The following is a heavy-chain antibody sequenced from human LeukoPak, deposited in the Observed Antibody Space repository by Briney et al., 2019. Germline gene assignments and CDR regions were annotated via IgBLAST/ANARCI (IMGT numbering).Heavy chain of an antibody. CDR3: ARGTIAAEYLDY. V-gene: IGHV4-61*02. CDR1: GGSISSGSYY. J-gene: IGHJ4*02. Sequence: SETLSLTCTVSGGSISSGSYYWTWIRQPAGKGLGWIGRIYTSGSTNHNPSLKSRVTTSLDTSKNQFSLKLSSVTAADTAVYYCARGTIAAEYLDYWGQGTLVTVSS. D-gene: IGHD6-13*01. CDR2: IYTSGST.